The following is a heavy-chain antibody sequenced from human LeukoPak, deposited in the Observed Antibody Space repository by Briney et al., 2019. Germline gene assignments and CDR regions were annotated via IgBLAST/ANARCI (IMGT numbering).Heavy chain of an antibody. CDR3: TREERGYIPAF. CDR1: GFTFSNYA. J-gene: IGHJ4*02. V-gene: IGHV3-30*01. Sequence: GRSLRLSCAASGFTFSNYAMHWFRQTPGKGLEWVAFVSYDGSWDSHSDSVKGRFTISRDDSKNTLYLQMTRLRAEDTAVYYCTREERGYIPAFWGQGTLVTVSS. CDR2: VSYDGSWD. D-gene: IGHD3-16*02.